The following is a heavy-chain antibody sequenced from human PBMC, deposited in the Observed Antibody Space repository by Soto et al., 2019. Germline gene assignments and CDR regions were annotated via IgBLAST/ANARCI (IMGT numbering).Heavy chain of an antibody. CDR1: GFTFSSYG. J-gene: IGHJ4*02. V-gene: IGHV3-33*01. CDR3: ARDLNWNDGWYYFDY. D-gene: IGHD1-1*01. CDR2: IWYDGSNK. Sequence: PGGSLRLSCAASGFTFSSYGMHWVRQAPGKGLEWVAVIWYDGSNKYYADSVKGRFTISRDNSKNTLYLQMNGLRAEDTAVYYCARDLNWNDGWYYFDYWGQGTLVTVSS.